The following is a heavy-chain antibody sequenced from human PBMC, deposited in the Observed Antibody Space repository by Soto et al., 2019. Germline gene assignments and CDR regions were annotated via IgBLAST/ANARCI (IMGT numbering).Heavy chain of an antibody. CDR3: ARAAGRVIPYNWFDP. CDR1: GSPISTSNW. CDR2: IYHSGST. D-gene: IGHD3-16*02. V-gene: IGHV4-4*02. J-gene: IGHJ5*02. Sequence: PSETLSLTSDFSGSPISTSNWRCWVRQPPGKGLEWIGEIYHSGSTNYNPSLKSRVTISVDKSKNQFSLKLSSVTAADTAVYYCARAAGRVIPYNWFDPWGQG.